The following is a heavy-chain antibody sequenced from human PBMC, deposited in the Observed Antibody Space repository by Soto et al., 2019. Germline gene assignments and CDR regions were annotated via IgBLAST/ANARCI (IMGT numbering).Heavy chain of an antibody. V-gene: IGHV3-23*01. Sequence: EVQLLESGGGLVQPGGSLRLSCAASGFTFSSYAMSWVRQAPGKGLEWVSAISGSGGSTYYADSVKGRFTISRDNSKNTLYLQLIRLRAEDTAVYYCATPTFGEIWNSYYWGQGTLVTVSS. D-gene: IGHD1-7*01. CDR1: GFTFSSYA. J-gene: IGHJ4*02. CDR2: ISGSGGST. CDR3: ATPTFGEIWNSYY.